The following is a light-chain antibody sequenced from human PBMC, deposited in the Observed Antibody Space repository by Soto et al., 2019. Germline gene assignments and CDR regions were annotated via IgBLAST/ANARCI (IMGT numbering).Light chain of an antibody. CDR3: QSYDSALDTRYV. V-gene: IGLV1-40*01. CDR1: SSNIGAGYD. J-gene: IGLJ1*01. CDR2: GNI. Sequence: QSVLTQPPSVSGAPGQRVTISCTGSSSNIGAGYDVHWYQQRPGTAPKLLIFGNINRPSGVPDRFSGSKSGTSASLAITGLQADDGGDYYCQSYDSALDTRYVFGTWTKGTVL.